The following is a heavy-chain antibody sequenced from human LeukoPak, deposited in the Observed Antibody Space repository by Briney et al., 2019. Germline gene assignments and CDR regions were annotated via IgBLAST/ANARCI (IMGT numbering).Heavy chain of an antibody. CDR2: IYSAGDT. D-gene: IGHD1-1*01. J-gene: IGHJ3*02. Sequence: AGGSLRLSCAASGLTVGSNYMTWVRQALGKGLEWVSVIYSAGDTYYTDSVKGRFTISRDNSQNTVYLQMNSLRAEDTAVYYCARDLNAQSRAFDIWGRGTMVTVSS. CDR3: ARDLNAQSRAFDI. V-gene: IGHV3-53*01. CDR1: GLTVGSNY.